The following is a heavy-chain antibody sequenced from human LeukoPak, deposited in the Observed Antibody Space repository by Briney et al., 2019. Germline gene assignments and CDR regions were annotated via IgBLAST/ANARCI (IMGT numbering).Heavy chain of an antibody. CDR1: GFIFSNYG. CDR3: AKSGYNRFDY. J-gene: IGHJ4*02. Sequence: GGSLRLSCAASGFIFSNYGMSWVRQAPGKGMEWVSAIRGNAGTTYYADSVKGRFTIFRDNFKNMLYLQMNSLIAEDTAVYYCAKSGYNRFDYWGQGTRVTVSS. D-gene: IGHD5-24*01. V-gene: IGHV3-23*01. CDR2: IRGNAGTT.